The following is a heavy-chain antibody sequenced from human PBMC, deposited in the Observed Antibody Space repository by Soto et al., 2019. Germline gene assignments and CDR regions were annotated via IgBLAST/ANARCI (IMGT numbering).Heavy chain of an antibody. V-gene: IGHV1-3*01. CDR1: GYTFTDYA. CDR2: INAGNGHT. CDR3: ARGLNLYYFDY. Sequence: QVQLVQSGAEVKKPGASVKVSCKTSGYTFTDYAMHWVRQAPGQRLEWMGWINAGNGHTKYSQKFQVRVTITSDTSASTAYMELSSLRSEDTAVYYCARGLNLYYFDYWGQGTLVTVSS. J-gene: IGHJ4*02. D-gene: IGHD1-20*01.